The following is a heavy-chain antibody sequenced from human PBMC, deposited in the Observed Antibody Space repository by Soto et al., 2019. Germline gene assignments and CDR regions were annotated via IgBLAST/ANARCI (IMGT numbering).Heavy chain of an antibody. CDR3: VIDSGAKLSSS. CDR1: GGTFSSYR. V-gene: IGHV1-69*01. CDR2: LVPIYRTA. J-gene: IGHJ4*02. Sequence: QVQLVQSGAEVKKPGSSVKVSCKASGGTFSSYRINWVRQAPGQGLEWVGGLVPIYRTADYAQKFQGRVTITADESARTSYMELRSLKSQDTAFYCCVIDSGAKLSSSWGQGTLVTVSS. D-gene: IGHD6-13*01.